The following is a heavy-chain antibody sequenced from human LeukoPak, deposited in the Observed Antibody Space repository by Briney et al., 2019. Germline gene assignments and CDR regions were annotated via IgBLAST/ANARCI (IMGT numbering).Heavy chain of an antibody. J-gene: IGHJ6*02. CDR3: ARNSAYYDFWSGYPNYYYYGMDV. CDR1: GGSFSGYY. Sequence: SETLSLTCAVYGGSFSGYYWSWIRQPPGKGLEWIGEINHSGSTNYNPSLKSRVTISVDTSKNQFSLKLSSVTAADTAVYYCARNSAYYDFWSGYPNYYYYGMDVWSQGTTVTVSS. CDR2: INHSGST. D-gene: IGHD3-3*01. V-gene: IGHV4-34*01.